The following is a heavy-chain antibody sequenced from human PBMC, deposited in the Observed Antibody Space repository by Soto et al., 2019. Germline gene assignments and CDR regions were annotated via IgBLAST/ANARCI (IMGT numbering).Heavy chain of an antibody. J-gene: IGHJ4*02. D-gene: IGHD4-17*01. CDR1: GFAFSSYS. V-gene: IGHV3-48*02. Sequence: EVQLLESGGGLVQPGGSLRLSCAASGFAFSSYSMNWVRQAPGKGLEWVSYISGSSRTTSYADSVKGRFTISRDTAKKSLFLQMNSLTDEDTAVYYCARSYNDYGCFDDWGQGALVTVSP. CDR3: ARSYNDYGCFDD. CDR2: ISGSSRTT.